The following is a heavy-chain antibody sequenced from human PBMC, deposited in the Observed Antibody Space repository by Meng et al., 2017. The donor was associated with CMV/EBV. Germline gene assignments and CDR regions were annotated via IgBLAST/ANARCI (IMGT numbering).Heavy chain of an antibody. CDR2: IIPIFGTA. J-gene: IGHJ5*02. Sequence: QGQLGQAGAEVKKPGASDKVSCKASGGTFRRHVISWVRQAPGQGLEWMGGIIPIFGTANYAQKFQGRVTITADESTSTAYMELSSLRSEDTAVYYCARDEQYGSGSYPRPGWDRVFDPWGQGTLVTVSS. V-gene: IGHV1-69*12. D-gene: IGHD3-10*01. CDR3: ARDEQYGSGSYPRPGWDRVFDP. CDR1: GGTFRRHV.